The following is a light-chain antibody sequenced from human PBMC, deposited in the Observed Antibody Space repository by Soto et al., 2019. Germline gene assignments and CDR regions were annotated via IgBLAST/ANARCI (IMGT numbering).Light chain of an antibody. CDR1: QSVSSN. J-gene: IGKJ4*01. Sequence: EIVLTQSPATLSLSPGETATLSCRASQSVSSNLAWYQQKPGQVPRLLLNGASTRATGIPARFSGSGSGTEFTLTISSLQSEDFAVYYCQQYNNWPSALSFGGGTKVDIK. CDR2: GAS. V-gene: IGKV3-15*01. CDR3: QQYNNWPSALS.